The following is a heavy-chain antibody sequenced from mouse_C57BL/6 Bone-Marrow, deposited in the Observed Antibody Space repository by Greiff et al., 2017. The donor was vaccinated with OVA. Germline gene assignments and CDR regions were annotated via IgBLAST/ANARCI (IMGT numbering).Heavy chain of an antibody. V-gene: IGHV5-4*01. Sequence: EVQGVESGGGLVKPGGSLKLSCAASGFTFSSYAMSWVRQTPEKRLEWVATISDGGSYTYYPDNVKGRFTISRDNAKNNLYLQMSHLKSEDTAMYYCARLGYGNYPGFDDWGQGTTLTVSS. CDR2: ISDGGSYT. CDR1: GFTFSSYA. D-gene: IGHD2-10*02. J-gene: IGHJ2*01. CDR3: ARLGYGNYPGFDD.